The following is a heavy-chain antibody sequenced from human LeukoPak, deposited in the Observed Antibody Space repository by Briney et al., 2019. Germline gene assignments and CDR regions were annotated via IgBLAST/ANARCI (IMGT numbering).Heavy chain of an antibody. CDR3: ARDRAGVVPAAMWDYVALFDP. CDR2: IYYSGST. Sequence: SGGSLRLSCAASGFTFSSHWRHWFGQPPGKGLEGMGSIYYSGSTYYNPSLKSRVTISVDTSKNQFSLKLSSVTAADTAVYYCARDRAGVVPAAMWDYVALFDPWGQGTLVTVSS. J-gene: IGHJ5*02. D-gene: IGHD2-2*01. CDR1: GFTFSSHW. V-gene: IGHV4-39*07.